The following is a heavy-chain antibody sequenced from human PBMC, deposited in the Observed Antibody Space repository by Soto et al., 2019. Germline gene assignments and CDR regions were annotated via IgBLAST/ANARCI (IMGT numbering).Heavy chain of an antibody. V-gene: IGHV3-48*02. CDR1: GFTFSGYS. CDR2: ISSSSSSI. Sequence: GGSLRLCCAGAGFTFSGYSMNWVRQAPGKGLEWVSNISSSSSSIYYADSVKGRFTISRDNAKNSLYLQMNSLRDEDTAVYYCASSALVPNGAFDIWGQGTMVTVSS. D-gene: IGHD5-18*01. J-gene: IGHJ3*02. CDR3: ASSALVPNGAFDI.